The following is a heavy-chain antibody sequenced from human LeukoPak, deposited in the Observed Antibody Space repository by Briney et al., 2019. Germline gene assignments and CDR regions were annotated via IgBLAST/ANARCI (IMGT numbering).Heavy chain of an antibody. CDR2: ISWNSGSI. J-gene: IGHJ4*02. D-gene: IGHD3-9*01. Sequence: GGSLRLSCAASGFTFDDYAMHWVRQAPGKGLEWVSGISWNSGSIGYADSVKGRFTISRDNAKNSLYLQMNSLRAEDTAVYYCAKGYYDILTGYPDYWGQGTLVTVSS. V-gene: IGHV3-9*01. CDR1: GFTFDDYA. CDR3: AKGYYDILTGYPDY.